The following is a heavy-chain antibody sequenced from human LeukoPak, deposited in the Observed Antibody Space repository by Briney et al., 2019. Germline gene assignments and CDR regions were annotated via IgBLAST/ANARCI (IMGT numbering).Heavy chain of an antibody. Sequence: SETLSLTCTVSGGSISSYYWSWIRQSPGKGLEWIAYIHSSGSTKYNPSLQSRVSISVDTSKNHFSLRLNSVTAADTAVYYCARHSMTYYDFDYWGQGTLVTVSS. J-gene: IGHJ4*02. V-gene: IGHV4-59*08. CDR2: IHSSGST. CDR3: ARHSMTYYDFDY. D-gene: IGHD1-26*01. CDR1: GGSISSYY.